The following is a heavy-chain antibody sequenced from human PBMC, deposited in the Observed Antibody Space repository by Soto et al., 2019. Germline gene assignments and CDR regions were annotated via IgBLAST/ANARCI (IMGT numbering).Heavy chain of an antibody. V-gene: IGHV4-39*02. J-gene: IGHJ4*02. Sequence: QLQLQESGLGLVKPSETLSLTCTVSGGSISSSSYYWGWIRQPPGKGLEWIGSIYYRGNTYYNPSLKSRVTISVDTSKNQFSLKLSSVTAADTAVYYCAREGGGYCSGGSCQVDYWGQGTLVTVSS. CDR2: IYYRGNT. CDR1: GGSISSSSYY. CDR3: AREGGGYCSGGSCQVDY. D-gene: IGHD2-15*01.